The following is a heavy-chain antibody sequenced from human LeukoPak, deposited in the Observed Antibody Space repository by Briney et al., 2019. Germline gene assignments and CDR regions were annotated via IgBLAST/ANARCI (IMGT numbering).Heavy chain of an antibody. CDR1: GGTFSSYA. V-gene: IGHV1-69*04. Sequence: ASVKVSCKASGGTFSSYAISWVRQAPGQGLEWMGRIIPILGIANYAQKFQGRVTITADKSTGTAYMELSSLRSEDTAVYYCARGGHHTYDSIFEWGQGTLVTVSS. D-gene: IGHD3-22*01. CDR2: IIPILGIA. J-gene: IGHJ4*02. CDR3: ARGGHHTYDSIFE.